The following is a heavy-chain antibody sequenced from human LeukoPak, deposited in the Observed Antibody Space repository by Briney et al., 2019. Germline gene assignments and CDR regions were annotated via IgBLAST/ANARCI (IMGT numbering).Heavy chain of an antibody. CDR2: IKQGGSEK. CDR1: GFTFSNYW. D-gene: IGHD1-26*01. V-gene: IGHV3-7*01. J-gene: IGHJ3*02. Sequence: GGSLRLSCAASGFTFSNYWMSWVRQAPGQGLEWVANIKQGGSEKYYVDSVKGRFTISRDNAKNSLYLQMNSLRAEDTAVYYCARDTSRGTYYWADALDMWGQGTMVIVSS. CDR3: ARDTSRGTYYWADALDM.